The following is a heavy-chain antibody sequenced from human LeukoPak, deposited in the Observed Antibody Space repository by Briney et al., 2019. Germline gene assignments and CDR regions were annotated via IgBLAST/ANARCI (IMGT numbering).Heavy chain of an antibody. J-gene: IGHJ4*02. V-gene: IGHV4-30-2*01. CDR3: ARGRYCSGGSCYGGLD. CDR2: IYHSGST. CDR1: GGSISSGGYS. Sequence: SETLSLTCAVSGGSISSGGYSWSWIRQPPGKGLEWIGYIYHSGSTYYNPSLKSRVTISVDRSKNQFSLKLSSVTAADTAVYYCARGRYCSGGSCYGGLDWGQGTLVTVSS. D-gene: IGHD2-15*01.